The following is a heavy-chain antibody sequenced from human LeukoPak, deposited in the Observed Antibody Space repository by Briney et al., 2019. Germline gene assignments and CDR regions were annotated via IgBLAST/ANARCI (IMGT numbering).Heavy chain of an antibody. Sequence: PGGSLRLSCAASGFTFSSYWMHWVRQAPGKGLVWVSRINSDGSSTSYADSVKGRLTISRDNAKNTLYLQMNSLRAEDTAVYYCAREYCSGGSCYTPNYFDYWGQGTLVTVSS. CDR3: AREYCSGGSCYTPNYFDY. CDR2: INSDGSST. J-gene: IGHJ4*02. D-gene: IGHD2-15*01. V-gene: IGHV3-74*01. CDR1: GFTFSSYW.